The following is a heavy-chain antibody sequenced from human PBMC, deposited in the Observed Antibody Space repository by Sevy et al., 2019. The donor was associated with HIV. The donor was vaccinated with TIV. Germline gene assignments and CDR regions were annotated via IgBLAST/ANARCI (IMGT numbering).Heavy chain of an antibody. D-gene: IGHD3-16*01. CDR3: ARDKSLILLFVTYDAFDI. CDR1: GFSFSSYW. Sequence: GGSLRLSCAASGFSFSSYWMTWVRQAPGKGLEWVANIKQDESEKYYVDSVKGRFTISRDNAKNSLYLQMTSLRAEDTAVYYCARDKSLILLFVTYDAFDIWGQGTMVTVSS. V-gene: IGHV3-7*01. J-gene: IGHJ3*02. CDR2: IKQDESEK.